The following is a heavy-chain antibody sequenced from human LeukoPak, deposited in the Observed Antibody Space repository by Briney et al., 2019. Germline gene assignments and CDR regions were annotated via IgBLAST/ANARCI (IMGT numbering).Heavy chain of an antibody. CDR2: IIPIFGTA. Sequence: ASVKASCKASGGTFSSYAISWVRQAPGQGLEWMGGIIPIFGTANYAQKFQGRVTITADESTSTAYMELSSLRSEDTAVYYCARAVVVVAATLNWFDPWGQGTLVTVSS. D-gene: IGHD2-15*01. CDR1: GGTFSSYA. V-gene: IGHV1-69*13. J-gene: IGHJ5*02. CDR3: ARAVVVVAATLNWFDP.